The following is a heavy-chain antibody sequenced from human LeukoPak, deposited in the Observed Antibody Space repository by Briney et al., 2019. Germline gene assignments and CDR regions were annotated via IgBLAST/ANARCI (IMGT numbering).Heavy chain of an antibody. CDR1: GFTFSSYT. V-gene: IGHV3-23*01. D-gene: IGHD6-19*01. J-gene: IGHJ4*02. CDR2: ISGSGGST. CDR3: AKDWGSSGWSMGFDY. Sequence: PGWSLRLSCAASGFTFSSYTMSWVRQAPGKGLEWVSAISGSGGSTYYADSVKGRFTISRDNSKNTLYLQMNSLRAEDTAVYYCAKDWGSSGWSMGFDYWGQGTLVTVSS.